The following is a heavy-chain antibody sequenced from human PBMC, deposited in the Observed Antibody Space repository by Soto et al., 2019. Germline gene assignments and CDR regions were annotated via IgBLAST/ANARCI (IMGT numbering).Heavy chain of an antibody. CDR2: ISSDGGNK. D-gene: IGHD3-3*01. J-gene: IGHJ6*02. V-gene: IGHV3-30*18. Sequence: PGGSLRLSCAASGFTFSSYGMHWVRQAPGKGLEWVAVISSDGGNKYYADSVKGRFTISRDNSKNTLYLQMNSLRAEDTAVYYCAKDLTYYDFGSGYYNHNGDYYGMDVWAQGTTFTVSS. CDR3: AKDLTYYDFGSGYYNHNGDYYGMDV. CDR1: GFTFSSYG.